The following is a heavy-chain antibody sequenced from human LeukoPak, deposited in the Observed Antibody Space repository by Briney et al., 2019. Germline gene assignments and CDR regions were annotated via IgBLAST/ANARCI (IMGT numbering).Heavy chain of an antibody. V-gene: IGHV3-15*01. D-gene: IGHD3-10*01. CDR1: GFTFSNAW. J-gene: IGHJ4*02. CDR2: IKSKGDGETT. Sequence: PGGSLRLSCAASGFTFSNAWTSWVRQAPGKGLEWVGRIKSKGDGETTDYAAPVRGRFTMSRDDSTATLYLQMNSLKTEDTAVYFCTTDLGITMIRGVIDFWGQGTLVTVSS. CDR3: TTDLGITMIRGVIDF.